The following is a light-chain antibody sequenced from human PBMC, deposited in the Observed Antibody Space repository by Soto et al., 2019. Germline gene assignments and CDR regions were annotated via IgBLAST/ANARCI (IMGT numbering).Light chain of an antibody. CDR2: GAS. V-gene: IGKV3-20*01. Sequence: EIVLTQSPGTLSLSPGERATLSCRASQSVSTSYLAWYQQKPGQAPRLLIYGASSSATGIPDRFSGSGSGADFTLTISRLEPEGFAVYYCQQYGSVPLTFGGGTKVEIK. J-gene: IGKJ4*01. CDR3: QQYGSVPLT. CDR1: QSVSTSY.